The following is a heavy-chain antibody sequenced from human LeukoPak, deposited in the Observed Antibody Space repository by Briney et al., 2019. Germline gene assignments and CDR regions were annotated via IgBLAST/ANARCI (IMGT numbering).Heavy chain of an antibody. Sequence: GGSLRLSCAASGFTFSSYSMNWVRQAPGKGLEWVSSISSSSSYIYYADSVKGRFTISRDNAKNSLYLQMNSLRAEDTAVYYCARDGEIIAARRTAGDDYWGQGTLVTVS. CDR2: ISSSSSYI. J-gene: IGHJ4*02. D-gene: IGHD6-6*01. CDR3: ARDGEIIAARRTAGDDY. V-gene: IGHV3-21*01. CDR1: GFTFSSYS.